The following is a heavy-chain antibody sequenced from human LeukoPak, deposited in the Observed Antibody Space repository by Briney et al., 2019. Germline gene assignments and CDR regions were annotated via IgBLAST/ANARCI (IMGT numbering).Heavy chain of an antibody. CDR2: ISGRDGNT. J-gene: IGHJ4*01. CDR3: TRDRIVMSGFFDY. D-gene: IGHD6-19*01. V-gene: IGHV3-23*01. CDR1: GFTFSSYA. Sequence: GGSLRLSCAASGFTFSSYAMSWVRQAPGKGLEWVSAISGRDGNTYYADSVKGRFTISRDNSKNTLYLQMISLRAEDTAIYFCTRDRIVMSGFFDYWGQGTRVTVS.